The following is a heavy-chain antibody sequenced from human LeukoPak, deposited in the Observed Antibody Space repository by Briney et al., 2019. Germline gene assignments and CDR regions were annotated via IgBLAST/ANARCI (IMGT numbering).Heavy chain of an antibody. Sequence: GMSLRLSCAASGFTFCSYDMLWVRQAPGKGLEWVAVISYDGSNKYYADSVKGRFTISRDNSKNTLYLQMNSLRAEDTAVYYCARDRRTLHGAADYWGQGALVTVSS. CDR2: ISYDGSNK. CDR1: GFTFCSYD. D-gene: IGHD4-11*01. J-gene: IGHJ4*02. V-gene: IGHV3-30*04. CDR3: ARDRRTLHGAADY.